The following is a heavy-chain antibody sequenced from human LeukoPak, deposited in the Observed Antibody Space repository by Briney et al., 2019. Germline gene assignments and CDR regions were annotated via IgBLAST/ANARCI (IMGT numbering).Heavy chain of an antibody. CDR2: IIPIFGTA. CDR1: GGTFSSYA. Sequence: SVKVSCKASGGTFSSYAISWVRQAPGQGLEWMGRIIPIFGTANYGQKFQGRVTITADESTSTAYMELSSLRSEDTAVYYCARVVVPAAIPVDPWGQGTLVTVSS. CDR3: ARVVVPAAIPVDP. J-gene: IGHJ5*02. V-gene: IGHV1-69*13. D-gene: IGHD2-2*02.